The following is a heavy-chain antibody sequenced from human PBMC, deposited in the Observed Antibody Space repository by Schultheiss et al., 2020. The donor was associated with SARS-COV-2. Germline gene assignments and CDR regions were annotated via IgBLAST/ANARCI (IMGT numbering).Heavy chain of an antibody. Sequence: GESLKISCAASGFTFSSYSMNWVRQAPGKGLEWVSSISSSSSTIYYADSVKGRFTISRDNSKNTLYLQVNSLRAEDSAVYYCTRLTYYYDSSGDLWGQGTLVTVSS. V-gene: IGHV3-48*01. CDR3: TRLTYYYDSSGDL. CDR1: GFTFSSYS. D-gene: IGHD3-22*01. J-gene: IGHJ5*02. CDR2: ISSSSSTI.